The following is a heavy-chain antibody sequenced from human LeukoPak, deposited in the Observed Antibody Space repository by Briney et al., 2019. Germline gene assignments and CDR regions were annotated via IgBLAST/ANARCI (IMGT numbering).Heavy chain of an antibody. CDR1: GYTFTSYG. D-gene: IGHD6-13*01. CDR3: ARPPGIAAVGKTGEDYYYYGMDV. Sequence: ASVKVSCKASGYTFTSYGISWVRQAPGQGLEWMGWISAYNGNTNYAQKLQGRVTMTTDTSTSTAYMELRSLRSDDTAVYYCARPPGIAAVGKTGEDYYYYGMDVWGQGTTVTVSS. V-gene: IGHV1-18*01. CDR2: ISAYNGNT. J-gene: IGHJ6*02.